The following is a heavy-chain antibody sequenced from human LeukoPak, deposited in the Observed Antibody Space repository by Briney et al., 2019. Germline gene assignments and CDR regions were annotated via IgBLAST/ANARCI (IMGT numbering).Heavy chain of an antibody. CDR2: IYSSGST. V-gene: IGHV4-4*07. D-gene: IGHD4-23*01. CDR3: ARGGKATVVTM. Sequence: SETLSLTCTVSGGSINSYYWSWIRQPAGKGLEWIGRIYSSGSTNYNPSLKSRVSMSVDTPKNQFSLKLTSVTAADTAVYYCARGGKATVVTMWGHGILVTVSS. J-gene: IGHJ4*01. CDR1: GGSINSYY.